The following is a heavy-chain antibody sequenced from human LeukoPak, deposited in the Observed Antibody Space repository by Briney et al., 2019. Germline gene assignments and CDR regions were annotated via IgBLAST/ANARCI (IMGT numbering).Heavy chain of an antibody. Sequence: ASVTVSCKASGYTFTGYYMHWVRQAPGQGLEWMGWINPNSGGTNYAQKFQGRVTMTRDTSISTAYMELSRLRSDDTAVYYCARLRYFDTHAFDIWGQGTMVTVSS. J-gene: IGHJ3*02. CDR1: GYTFTGYY. V-gene: IGHV1-2*02. CDR2: INPNSGGT. D-gene: IGHD3-9*01. CDR3: ARLRYFDTHAFDI.